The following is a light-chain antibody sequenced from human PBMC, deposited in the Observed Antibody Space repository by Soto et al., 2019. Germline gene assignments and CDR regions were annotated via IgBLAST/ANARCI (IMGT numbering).Light chain of an antibody. CDR3: NSYTSSSTLYV. J-gene: IGLJ1*01. Sequence: QSALTQPASVSGSPGQSITISCIGTNSDVGSYDYVSWYQQHPGKAPKLMIYDVSNRPSGVSNRFSGSKSGNTASLTISGLQAEDEADYYCNSYTSSSTLYVFGTGTKLTVL. V-gene: IGLV2-14*03. CDR2: DVS. CDR1: NSDVGSYDY.